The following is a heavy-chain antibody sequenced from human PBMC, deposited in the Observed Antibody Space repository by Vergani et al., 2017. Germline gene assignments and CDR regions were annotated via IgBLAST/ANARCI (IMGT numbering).Heavy chain of an antibody. CDR3: ARGLXRVYCIGGSCSFDY. Sequence: QVQLVQSGAEVKKPGASVKVSCKASGYTFTSYDINWVRQATGQGLEWMGWMNPNSGNTGYAQKFQGRVTITRNTSISTAYMELSSLRSEDTAVYYCARGLXRVYCIGGSCSFDYWGQGTLVTVSS. D-gene: IGHD2-15*01. J-gene: IGHJ4*02. CDR2: MNPNSGNT. CDR1: GYTFTSYD. V-gene: IGHV1-8*03.